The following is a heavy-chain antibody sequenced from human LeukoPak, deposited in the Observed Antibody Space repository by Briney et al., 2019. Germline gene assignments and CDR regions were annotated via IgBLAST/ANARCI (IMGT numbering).Heavy chain of an antibody. CDR2: ISAYNGNT. V-gene: IGHV1-18*01. D-gene: IGHD2-2*01. CDR1: GYTFTSYG. J-gene: IGHJ4*02. CDR3: ARVDGYCSSTSCYPFSFDY. Sequence: GASVKVSCKASGYTFTSYGISWVRQAPGQGREWMGWISAYNGNTNYAQKLQGRVTMTTDTSTSTAYMELRSLRSDDTAVYYCARVDGYCSSTSCYPFSFDYWDQGTLVTVSS.